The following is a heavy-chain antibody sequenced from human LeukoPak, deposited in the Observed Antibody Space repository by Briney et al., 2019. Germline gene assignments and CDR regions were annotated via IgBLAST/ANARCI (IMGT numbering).Heavy chain of an antibody. CDR2: ISPDGSTT. CDR1: GFTFSSYW. Sequence: PGGSLRLSCAASGFTFSSYWMHWVRQAPGKGLVWVSRISPDGSTTGHADSVKGRFTTSRDNAKNTLFLQMNSLKAEDAAVYYCARGLVHDTSGYYSDYWGQGTLVTVSS. V-gene: IGHV3-74*01. D-gene: IGHD3-22*01. J-gene: IGHJ4*02. CDR3: ARGLVHDTSGYYSDY.